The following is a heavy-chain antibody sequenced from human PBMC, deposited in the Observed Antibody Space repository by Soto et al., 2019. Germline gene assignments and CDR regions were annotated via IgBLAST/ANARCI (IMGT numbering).Heavy chain of an antibody. CDR1: GYTFTSYG. CDR3: AREDYGRNPRTYYYYGMDV. Sequence: QVQLVQSGAEVKKPGASVKVSCKASGYTFTSYGISWVRQAPGQGLEWMGWISAYNGNTNYAQKLQGRVTMTTDTSRSTAYMELRSLRSDDTAVYYCAREDYGRNPRTYYYYGMDVWGQGTTVTVSS. D-gene: IGHD3-10*01. CDR2: ISAYNGNT. V-gene: IGHV1-18*04. J-gene: IGHJ6*02.